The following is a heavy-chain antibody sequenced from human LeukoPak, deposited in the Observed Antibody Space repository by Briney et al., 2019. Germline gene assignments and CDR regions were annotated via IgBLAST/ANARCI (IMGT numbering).Heavy chain of an antibody. J-gene: IGHJ5*02. D-gene: IGHD1-20*01. CDR2: IIPIFGTA. CDR3: ARGECSYNWNVVRCYWFDP. Sequence: GASVKVSCKASGGTFSSYAISWVRQAPGQGLEWMGGIIPIFGTANYAQKFQGRVTITADKSTSTAYMELSSLRSGDTAVYYCARGECSYNWNVVRCYWFDPWGQGTLVTVSS. CDR1: GGTFSSYA. V-gene: IGHV1-69*06.